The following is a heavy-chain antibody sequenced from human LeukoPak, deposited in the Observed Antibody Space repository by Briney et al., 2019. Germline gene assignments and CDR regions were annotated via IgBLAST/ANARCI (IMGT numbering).Heavy chain of an antibody. V-gene: IGHV1-8*01. CDR1: GYTCTSYD. CDR3: ARGLSSSRRFDY. Sequence: ASVKVSCKASGYTCTSYDINWVRQATGQGLEWMGWMNPNSGNTGYAQKFQGRVTMTRNTSISTAYMELSSLRSEDTAVYYCARGLSSSRRFDYWGQGTLVTVSS. CDR2: MNPNSGNT. J-gene: IGHJ4*02. D-gene: IGHD6-13*01.